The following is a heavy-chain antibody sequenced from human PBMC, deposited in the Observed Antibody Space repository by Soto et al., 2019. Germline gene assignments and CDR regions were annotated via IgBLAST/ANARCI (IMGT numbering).Heavy chain of an antibody. CDR3: ARRRYSSGWYLSFDI. CDR1: GYSFTSYW. Sequence: EVQLVQSGAEVKKPGESLKISCKGSGYSFTSYWIGWVRQMPGKGLEWMGIIYPGDSDTRYSPSFQGQVTISADKSISTAYLQRSSLKASDTAMYYCARRRYSSGWYLSFDIWGQGTMVTVSS. V-gene: IGHV5-51*01. J-gene: IGHJ3*02. CDR2: IYPGDSDT. D-gene: IGHD6-19*01.